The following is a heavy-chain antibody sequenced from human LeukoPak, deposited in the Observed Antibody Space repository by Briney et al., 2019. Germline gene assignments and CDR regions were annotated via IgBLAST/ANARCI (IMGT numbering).Heavy chain of an antibody. CDR1: GFTFSSYW. V-gene: IGHV3-7*01. CDR3: ARVRGSGSLNDY. D-gene: IGHD3-10*01. CDR2: IKQDGSEK. J-gene: IGHJ4*02. Sequence: GGSLRLSCAASGFTFSSYWMNWVRQAPGKGLEWVANIKQDGSEKYYVDSVKGRFTISRDNTKNSLYLQMNSLRAEDTAVYYCARVRGSGSLNDYWGQGTLVTVSS.